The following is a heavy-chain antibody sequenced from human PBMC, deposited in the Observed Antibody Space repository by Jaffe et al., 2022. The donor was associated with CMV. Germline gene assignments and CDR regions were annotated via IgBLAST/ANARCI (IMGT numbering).Heavy chain of an antibody. CDR3: ARGPSLGRSGYAEYFQH. CDR2: IDPSDSYT. CDR1: GYSFTSYW. D-gene: IGHD3-22*01. V-gene: IGHV5-10-1*03. J-gene: IGHJ1*01. Sequence: EVQLVQSGAEVKKPGESLRISCKGSGYSFTSYWISWVRQMPGKGLEWMGRIDPSDSYTNYSPSFQGHVTISADKSISTAYLQWSSLKASDTAMYYCARGPSLGRSGYAEYFQHWGQGTLVTVSS.